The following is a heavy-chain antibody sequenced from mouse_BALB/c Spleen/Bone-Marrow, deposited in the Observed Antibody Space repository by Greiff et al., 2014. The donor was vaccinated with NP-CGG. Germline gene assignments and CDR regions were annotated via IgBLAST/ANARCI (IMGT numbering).Heavy chain of an antibody. CDR3: ARGLRGYAMDY. J-gene: IGHJ4*01. V-gene: IGHV5-12-2*01. D-gene: IGHD2-4*01. CDR2: ISNGGGST. Sequence: EVKLMESGGGLVQPGGSPKLSCAASGFTFSSYTMSWVRQTPEKRLEWVAYISNGGGSTYYPDTVKGRFTISRDNAKNTLYLQMSSLKSEDTAMYYCARGLRGYAMDYWGQGTSVTVSS. CDR1: GFTFSSYT.